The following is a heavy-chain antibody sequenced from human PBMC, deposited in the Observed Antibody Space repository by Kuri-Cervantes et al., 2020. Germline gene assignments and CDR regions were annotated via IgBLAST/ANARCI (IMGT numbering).Heavy chain of an antibody. D-gene: IGHD4-23*01. J-gene: IGHJ4*02. CDR3: ARLSSGGNVDY. V-gene: IGHV4-38-2*01. Sequence: SETLSLTCAVSGYSISSGYYWGWIRQPLKKGLEWIGSIYHSGSTNYNPSLKSRVTISVDTSKNQFSLRLSSVTAADTAVYYCARLSSGGNVDYWGQGTLVTVSS. CDR2: IYHSGST. CDR1: GYSISSGYY.